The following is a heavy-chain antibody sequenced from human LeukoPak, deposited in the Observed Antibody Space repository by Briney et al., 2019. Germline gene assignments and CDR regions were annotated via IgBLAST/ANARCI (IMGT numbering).Heavy chain of an antibody. CDR3: ARGQNFYYGSGSYPYYYYYYMDV. Sequence: ASVKVSCKASGYTFTSYDINWVRQATGQGLEWMGWMNPNSSNTGYAQKFQGRVTMTRNTSISTAYMELSSLRSEDTAVYYCARGQNFYYGSGSYPYYYYYYMDVWGKGTTVTISS. D-gene: IGHD3-10*01. V-gene: IGHV1-8*01. CDR2: MNPNSSNT. CDR1: GYTFTSYD. J-gene: IGHJ6*03.